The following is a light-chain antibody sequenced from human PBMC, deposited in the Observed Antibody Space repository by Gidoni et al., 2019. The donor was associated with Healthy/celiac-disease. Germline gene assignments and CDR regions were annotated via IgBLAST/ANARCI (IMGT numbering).Light chain of an antibody. CDR2: LGS. CDR1: QSLLHSNGYNY. V-gene: IGKV2-28*01. J-gene: IGKJ4*01. CDR3: MQALQTPLT. Sequence: EILMTLSPLSLPVTPGEPASISFRSSQSLLHSNGYNYLDWYLQKPGQSPQLLIYLGSNRASGVPDRFSGSGSGTDFTLKISRVEAEDVGVYYCMQALQTPLTFGGGTKVEIK.